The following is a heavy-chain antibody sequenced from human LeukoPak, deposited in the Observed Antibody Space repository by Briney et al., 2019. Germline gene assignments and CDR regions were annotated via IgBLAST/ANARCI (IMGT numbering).Heavy chain of an antibody. CDR1: GGSFSGYY. V-gene: IGHV4-34*01. D-gene: IGHD5-18*01. CDR2: INHSGST. J-gene: IGHJ6*03. Sequence: SETLSLTCAVYGGSFSGYYWSWIRQPPGKGLEWIGEINHSGSTNYNPSLKSRVTISVDTSKNQFSLKLSSVTAADTAVYYCARARPRGYSPVGYYYYYMDVWGKGTTVTISS. CDR3: ARARPRGYSPVGYYYYYMDV.